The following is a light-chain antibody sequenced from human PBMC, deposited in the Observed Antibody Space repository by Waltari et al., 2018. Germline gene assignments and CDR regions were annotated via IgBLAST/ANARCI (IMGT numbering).Light chain of an antibody. Sequence: QSALTQPASVPGSPGQPITISCHGTRSDIGGYNFVSCSQQYPGKVPKLIIFDVNNRPSGVSNRFSGSKSGDTASLTISGLQAEDEADYYCSSYISSDIPVVFGGGTKLTVL. V-gene: IGLV2-14*03. CDR2: DVN. CDR1: RSDIGGYNF. J-gene: IGLJ2*01. CDR3: SSYISSDIPVV.